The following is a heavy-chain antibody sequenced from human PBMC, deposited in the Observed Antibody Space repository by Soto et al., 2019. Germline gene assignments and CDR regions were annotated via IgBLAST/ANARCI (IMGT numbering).Heavy chain of an antibody. Sequence: GGSLRLSCAASGFNFNDYGMHWVRQAPGKGLEWVSSISWNSVSIGYADSVKGRFTISRDNAKNSLYLQMNSLRAEDTALYYCAKDGRHCSGGSCPQGHWGQGTLVTVSS. CDR3: AKDGRHCSGGSCPQGH. D-gene: IGHD2-15*01. J-gene: IGHJ4*02. CDR1: GFNFNDYG. CDR2: ISWNSVSI. V-gene: IGHV3-9*01.